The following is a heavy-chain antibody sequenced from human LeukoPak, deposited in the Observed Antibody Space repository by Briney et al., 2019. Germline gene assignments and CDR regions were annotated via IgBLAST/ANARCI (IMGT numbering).Heavy chain of an antibody. D-gene: IGHD4/OR15-4a*01. CDR3: ATVGCNGATCYTQYFHS. J-gene: IGHJ1*01. V-gene: IGHV3-53*01. CDR1: GIAFNSNY. Sequence: PGGSLRPSCAASGIAFNSNYMSWVRQAPGKGLEWVPLIYSGGRTEYSGSVKGRFTIFRDNSENTVYLQMNSLRVEDTAMYFCATVGCNGATCYTQYFHSWGQGTLVTVSP. CDR2: IYSGGRT.